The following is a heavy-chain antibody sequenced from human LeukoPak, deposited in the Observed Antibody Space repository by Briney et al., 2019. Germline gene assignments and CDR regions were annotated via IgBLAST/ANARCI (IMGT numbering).Heavy chain of an antibody. CDR2: IDYDGKNN. Sequence: GKSLRLSYAASGFTFSSYGMHWVRQAPGKGLEWVAAIDYDGKNNYYEDSVKGRFTISRDDSKNTLYLQMDSLRVEDTAVYSCARDFCSRPSCFDCWGQGALVTVTS. D-gene: IGHD2-2*01. CDR3: ARDFCSRPSCFDC. J-gene: IGHJ4*02. CDR1: GFTFSSYG. V-gene: IGHV3-33*01.